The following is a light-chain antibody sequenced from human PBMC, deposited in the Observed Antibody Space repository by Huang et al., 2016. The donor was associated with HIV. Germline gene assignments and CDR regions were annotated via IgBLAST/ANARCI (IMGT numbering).Light chain of an antibody. V-gene: IGKV3-11*01. Sequence: EIVLTQSPATLSLSPGERATLSCKASQSVSSSLAWYQQKPGQAPRLLIYDTSNRATGIPARFSGSESGTDFTLTISSLEPEDFAVYYCQQRSNWPLFTFVPGTKVDIK. CDR3: QQRSNWPLFT. CDR1: QSVSSS. J-gene: IGKJ3*01. CDR2: DTS.